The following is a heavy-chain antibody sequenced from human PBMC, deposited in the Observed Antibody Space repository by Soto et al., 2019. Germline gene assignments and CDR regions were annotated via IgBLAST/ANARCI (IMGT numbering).Heavy chain of an antibody. CDR3: ASEYCSGGRCYYYGMDV. CDR2: IWYDGSNK. V-gene: IGHV3-33*01. J-gene: IGHJ6*02. D-gene: IGHD2-15*01. CDR1: GFTFSSYG. Sequence: QVQLVESGGGWAQPGRSLRLSCAAPGFTFSSYGRHWVRRAPDKGLEWVAVIWYDGSNKYYADSVKGRFTISRDNSKNTLYLQMNSLRAEDTAVYYCASEYCSGGRCYYYGMDVWGQGTTVTVSS.